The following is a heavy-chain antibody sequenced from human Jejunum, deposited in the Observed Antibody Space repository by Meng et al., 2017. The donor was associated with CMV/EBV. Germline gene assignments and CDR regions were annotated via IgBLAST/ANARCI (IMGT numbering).Heavy chain of an antibody. D-gene: IGHD2-2*01. V-gene: IGHV5-51*01. J-gene: IGHJ4*02. Sequence: SGSSFSIYWIAWVRKLPGKGLEWMGIIWPGDSDTRYGPAFQGRVTISADKSRSTAFLQWSSLEASDTAMYYCATRVKLSSNMHYFDSWGQGTLVTVSS. CDR3: ATRVKLSSNMHYFDS. CDR1: GSSFSIYW. CDR2: IWPGDSDT.